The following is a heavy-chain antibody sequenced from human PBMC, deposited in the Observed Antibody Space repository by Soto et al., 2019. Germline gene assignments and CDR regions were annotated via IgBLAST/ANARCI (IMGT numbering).Heavy chain of an antibody. J-gene: IGHJ6*02. CDR2: LYSGGST. V-gene: IGHV3-66*01. D-gene: IGHD4-17*01. Sequence: EVQLVESGGGLVQPGGSLRLSCAASGFTVSSNYMSWVRQAPGKGLEWVSVLYSGGSTFYADSVMGRFTISRDNSKNTLYLQMNSLRAEDTAVYYCARDLRINYYYYGLDVWGQGTTVTVSS. CDR3: ARDLRINYYYYGLDV. CDR1: GFTVSSNY.